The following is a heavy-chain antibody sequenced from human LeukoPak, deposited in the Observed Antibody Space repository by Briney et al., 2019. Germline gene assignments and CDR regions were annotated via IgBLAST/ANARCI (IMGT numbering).Heavy chain of an antibody. CDR1: GFTFSSYS. J-gene: IGHJ6*03. V-gene: IGHV3-21*01. CDR2: ISSSSSYI. CDR3: AREGRYYYYYMDV. Sequence: GGSLRLSCAASGFTFSSYSMNWVRQAPGKGLEWVSSISSSSSYIYYADSVKGRFTISRGNAKNSLYLQMNSLRAEDTAVYYCAREGRYYYYYMDVWGKGTTVTVSS.